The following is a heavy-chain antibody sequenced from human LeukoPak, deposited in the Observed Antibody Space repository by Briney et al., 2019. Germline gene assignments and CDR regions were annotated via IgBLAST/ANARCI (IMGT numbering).Heavy chain of an antibody. J-gene: IGHJ4*02. D-gene: IGHD2-2*01. CDR1: GYSISSGGYS. V-gene: IGHV4-39*07. CDR3: ARLRFIVVVPAAIVGAHFDY. Sequence: SETLSLTCTVSGYSISSGGYSWSWIRQPPGKGLEWIGEINHSGSTNYNPSLKSRVTISVDTSKNQFSLKLSSVTAADTAVYYCARLRFIVVVPAAIVGAHFDYWGQGTLVTVSS. CDR2: INHSGST.